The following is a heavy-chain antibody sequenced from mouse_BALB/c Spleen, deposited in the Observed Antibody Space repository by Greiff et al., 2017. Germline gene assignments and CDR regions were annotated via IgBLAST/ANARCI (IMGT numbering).Heavy chain of an antibody. D-gene: IGHD4-1*01. CDR1: GFTFSSYG. J-gene: IGHJ3*01. CDR3: ARPTGTSFAY. CDR2: ISSGGSYT. Sequence: EVKLMESGGDLVKPGGSLKLSCAASGFTFSSYGMSWVRQTPDKRLEWVATISSGGSYTYYPDSVKGRFTISRDNAKNTLYLQMSSLKSEDTAMYYCARPTGTSFAYWGQGTLVTVSA. V-gene: IGHV5-6*01.